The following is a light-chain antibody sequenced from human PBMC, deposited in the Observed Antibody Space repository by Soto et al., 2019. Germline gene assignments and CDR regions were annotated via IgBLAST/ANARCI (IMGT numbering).Light chain of an antibody. Sequence: EIVMTQSPATLSVSPGERATLSCRASQSVSSNLAWYQQKPGQAPRLLIYGASTRATGIPARFSGSGSGTEFILTISSLQSEDLAVYYCQQYNNWPPWTFGQGTKVEIK. CDR3: QQYNNWPPWT. CDR2: GAS. J-gene: IGKJ1*01. V-gene: IGKV3-15*01. CDR1: QSVSSN.